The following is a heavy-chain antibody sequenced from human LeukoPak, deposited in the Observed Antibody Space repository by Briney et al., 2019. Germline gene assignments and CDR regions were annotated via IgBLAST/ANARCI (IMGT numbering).Heavy chain of an antibody. D-gene: IGHD6-13*01. Sequence: GGSLRLSCAASGFTFSSYAMHWVRQAPGKGLEWVAVISYDGSNKYHADSVKGRFTISRDNSKNTLYLQMNSLRAEDTAVYYCAKDQGIAAAGHFDYWGQGTLVTVSS. J-gene: IGHJ4*02. V-gene: IGHV3-30-3*01. CDR1: GFTFSSYA. CDR2: ISYDGSNK. CDR3: AKDQGIAAAGHFDY.